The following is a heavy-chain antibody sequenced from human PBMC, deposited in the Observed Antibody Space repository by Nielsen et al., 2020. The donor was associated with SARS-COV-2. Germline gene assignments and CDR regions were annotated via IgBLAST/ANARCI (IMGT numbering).Heavy chain of an antibody. J-gene: IGHJ6*03. V-gene: IGHV3-11*04. CDR2: VTSSGITV. CDR1: GFSFSDYY. Sequence: GGSLRLSCAASGFSFSDYYMAWIRQAPGKGLEWVGFVTSSGITVYYADSLRGRFAISRDNARNSLYLQMNSLRDEDTAVYYCAREGLDYYYMDVWGKGTTVTVSS. CDR3: AREGLDYYYMDV. D-gene: IGHD6-6*01.